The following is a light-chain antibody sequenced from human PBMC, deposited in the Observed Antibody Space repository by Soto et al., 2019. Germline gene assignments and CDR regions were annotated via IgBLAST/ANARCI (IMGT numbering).Light chain of an antibody. V-gene: IGKV2-30*01. CDR2: EVS. J-gene: IGKJ4*01. CDR3: MQGTHWPLT. Sequence: EVVMTQSPLSLPVTLGQPASIFCRSSQSLLYSDGKTFLTWCHQRPGKAPRRLIYEVSNRDSVVPDRFSGSGSGTDFTLKISRVEAEDVGVYYCMQGTHWPLTVGGGTKVEIK. CDR1: QSLLYSDGKTF.